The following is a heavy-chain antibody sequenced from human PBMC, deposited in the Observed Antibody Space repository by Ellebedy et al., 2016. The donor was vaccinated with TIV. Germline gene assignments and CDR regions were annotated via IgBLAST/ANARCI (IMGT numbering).Heavy chain of an antibody. V-gene: IGHV1-18*01. J-gene: IGHJ5*02. CDR3: ARYNGDSGYNWIDP. CDR1: GYTFTSYG. Sequence: AASVTVSCKASGYTFTSYGISWVRQAPGQGLAWMGWISAYNGNTNYAQKLQGRVTMTTDTSTSTAYMELRSLRSDDTAVYYCARYNGDSGYNWIDPWGQGTLVTVSS. D-gene: IGHD2-21*01. CDR2: ISAYNGNT.